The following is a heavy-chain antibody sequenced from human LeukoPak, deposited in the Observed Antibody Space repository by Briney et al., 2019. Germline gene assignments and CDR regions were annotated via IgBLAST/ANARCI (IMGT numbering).Heavy chain of an antibody. CDR1: GFTFSNYP. Sequence: GGSLRLSCAASGFTFSNYPMNWLRQAPGKGLEWVSAITTDGSRTYNADSVKGRFTISRDNSKNTLYLQMNSLRAEDTAVYYCAKGNTVTPDYWGQGTLVTVSS. J-gene: IGHJ4*02. CDR2: ITTDGSRT. D-gene: IGHD4-17*01. CDR3: AKGNTVTPDY. V-gene: IGHV3-23*01.